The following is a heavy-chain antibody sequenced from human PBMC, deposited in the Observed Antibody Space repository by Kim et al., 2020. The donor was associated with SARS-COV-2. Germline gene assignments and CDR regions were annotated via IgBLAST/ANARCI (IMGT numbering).Heavy chain of an antibody. V-gene: IGHV1-3*01. D-gene: IGHD2-8*01. CDR3: ARVRGTSPIS. J-gene: IGHJ5*02. CDR2: INPGNGHT. Sequence: ASVKVSCKASVSTFTDYAMHWVPQAPGQRLEWMGWINPGNGHTKYSQNFQGRVTITRDTSASTAYMEVSSLRSEDTAVYYCARVRGTSPISWGQGTLVTVSS. CDR1: VSTFTDYA.